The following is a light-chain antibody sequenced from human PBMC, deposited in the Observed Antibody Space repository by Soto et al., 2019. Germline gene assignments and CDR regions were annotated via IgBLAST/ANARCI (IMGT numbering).Light chain of an antibody. CDR1: QSISSW. CDR2: AAS. CDR3: QHYNCCPDT. J-gene: IGKJ2*01. Sequence: DIQMTQSPATLSASVGDRVTITCRASQSISSWLAWYQQKPGQAPRLLIYAASTRPTGIPARFSGSGSGTEFTLTISSLQSEDFAVYYCQHYNCCPDTFGQGTKV. V-gene: IGKV3-15*01.